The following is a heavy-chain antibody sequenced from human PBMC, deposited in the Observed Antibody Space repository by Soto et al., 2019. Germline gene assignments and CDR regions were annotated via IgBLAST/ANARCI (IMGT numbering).Heavy chain of an antibody. J-gene: IGHJ4*02. V-gene: IGHV3-13*01. CDR3: ARATYGERYFDY. Sequence: EVQLVESGGGLVQPGGSLRLSCAASGFTFSSYDMHWVRQATGKGLEWVSAIGTAGDTYYPGSVKGRFTISRENAKNSLYLQMNSLRAGDTAVYYCARATYGERYFDYWGQGTLVTVSS. D-gene: IGHD4-17*01. CDR2: IGTAGDT. CDR1: GFTFSSYD.